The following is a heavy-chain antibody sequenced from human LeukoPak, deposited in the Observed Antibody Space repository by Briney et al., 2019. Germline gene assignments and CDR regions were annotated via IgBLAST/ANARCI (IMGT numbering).Heavy chain of an antibody. Sequence: GGPLRLSCSVSGFTVTSNYMSWVRQPPGKGLEWISVIYAGGDTYYADSVKGRFTISRDKSKYTLYLQMNSLRAEDTAVYYCAKNKVFGVVIRYFDYWGQGTLVTVSS. CDR3: AKNKVFGVVIRYFDY. CDR2: IYAGGDT. CDR1: GFTVTSNY. D-gene: IGHD3-3*01. J-gene: IGHJ4*02. V-gene: IGHV3-53*01.